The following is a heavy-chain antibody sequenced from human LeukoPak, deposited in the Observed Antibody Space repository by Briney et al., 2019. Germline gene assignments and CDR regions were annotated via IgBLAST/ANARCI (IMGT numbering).Heavy chain of an antibody. Sequence: GGSLRLSCAASGFTFSSFSMNWVRQAPGKGLEWVSYISGDTSTIYHADSVKGRFTISSDDPKNSLYLHMNSLRAEDTAVYYCVRGTAASGLGYWGQGTLVTVS. CDR1: GFTFSSFS. J-gene: IGHJ4*02. CDR2: ISGDTSTI. D-gene: IGHD6-13*01. V-gene: IGHV3-48*04. CDR3: VRGTAASGLGY.